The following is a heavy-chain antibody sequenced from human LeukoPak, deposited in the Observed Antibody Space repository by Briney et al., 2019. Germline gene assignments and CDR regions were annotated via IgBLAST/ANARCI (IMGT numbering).Heavy chain of an antibody. CDR1: GYTFASYA. V-gene: IGHV1-3*01. D-gene: IGHD5-18*01. J-gene: IGHJ6*03. CDR2: INAGNGNT. Sequence: ASVKVSCKASGYTFASYAMHWVRQAPGQRLEWMGWINAGNGNTKYSQKFQGRVTITRDTSASTAYMELSSLRSEDTAVYYCARVHTAMENDDYYYYYYMDVWGKGTTVTVSS. CDR3: ARVHTAMENDDYYYYYYMDV.